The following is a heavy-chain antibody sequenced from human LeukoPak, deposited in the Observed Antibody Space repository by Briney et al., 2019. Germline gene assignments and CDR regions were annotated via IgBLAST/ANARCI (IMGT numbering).Heavy chain of an antibody. Sequence: GRSLRLSCAASGFTFSSYGMHWVRQAPGKGLEWVAVISYDGSNEYYADSVKGRFTISRDNSKNTLYLQMNSLRAEDTAVYYCAKDPDSYGTIIDYWGQGTLVTVSS. CDR2: ISYDGSNE. J-gene: IGHJ4*02. D-gene: IGHD5-18*01. CDR1: GFTFSSYG. CDR3: AKDPDSYGTIIDY. V-gene: IGHV3-30*18.